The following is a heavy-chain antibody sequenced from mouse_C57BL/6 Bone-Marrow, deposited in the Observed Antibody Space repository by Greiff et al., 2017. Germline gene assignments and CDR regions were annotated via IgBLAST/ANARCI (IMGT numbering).Heavy chain of an antibody. V-gene: IGHV5-17*01. Sequence: EVMLVESGGGLVKPGGSLKLSCAASGFTFSDYGMHWVRQAPEKGLEWVAYISSGSSTIYYADTVKGRFTISRDNAKNTLFLQMTSLRSEDTAMYYCARADYDGRSPHWYFDVWGTGTTVTVAS. J-gene: IGHJ1*03. D-gene: IGHD1-1*01. CDR1: GFTFSDYG. CDR2: ISSGSSTI. CDR3: ARADYDGRSPHWYFDV.